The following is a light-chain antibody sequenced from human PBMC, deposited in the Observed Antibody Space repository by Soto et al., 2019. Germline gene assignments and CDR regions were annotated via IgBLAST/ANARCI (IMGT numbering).Light chain of an antibody. J-gene: IGKJ1*01. CDR1: QTINSW. CDR3: QQYDSYSSGP. CDR2: DAS. V-gene: IGKV1-5*01. Sequence: DIQMTQSPSTLSASVGDRVTITCRASQTINSWLAWYQQKPGKAPKVLIFDASSLKTGVPSRFSGSGSGTEFTLTMSNLQPDDFATYYCQQYDSYSSGPFGHGTKVDIK.